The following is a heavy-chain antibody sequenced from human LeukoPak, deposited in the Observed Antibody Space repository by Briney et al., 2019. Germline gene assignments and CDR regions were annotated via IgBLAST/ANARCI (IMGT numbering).Heavy chain of an antibody. D-gene: IGHD6-19*01. J-gene: IGHJ4*02. Sequence: ASVKVSCKASGYTFTSYYMHWVRQAPGQGLEWMGIINPSGGSTSYAQKFQGRVTMTRDTSTSTVYMELSSLRSEDTAVYYCATLPFGQWPVWTGDYWGRGTLVTVSS. V-gene: IGHV1-46*01. CDR1: GYTFTSYY. CDR2: INPSGGST. CDR3: ATLPFGQWPVWTGDY.